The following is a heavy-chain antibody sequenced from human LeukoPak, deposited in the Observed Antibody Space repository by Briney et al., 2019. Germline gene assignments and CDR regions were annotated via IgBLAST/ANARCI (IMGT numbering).Heavy chain of an antibody. Sequence: GGSLRLSCAASGFTFSSYGIHWVRQAPGKGLEWVAFIRYDGSHKYYADSVKGRFTISRDNSKNTLYLQMNSLRAEDTAVYYCARTEYYWNYFDYWGQGTLVTVSS. J-gene: IGHJ4*02. V-gene: IGHV3-30*02. CDR1: GFTFSSYG. CDR2: IRYDGSHK. CDR3: ARTEYYWNYFDY. D-gene: IGHD1-20*01.